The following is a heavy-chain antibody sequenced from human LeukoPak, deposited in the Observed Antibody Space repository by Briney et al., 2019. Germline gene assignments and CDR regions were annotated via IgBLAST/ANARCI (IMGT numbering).Heavy chain of an antibody. CDR1: GFTFSRYW. D-gene: IGHD3-22*01. Sequence: GGSLRLSCAASGFTFSRYWMHWVRQAPGKGLLWVSRINSDGSSTTYADSVKGRFTISRDNAKNTIYLQMNSLRAEDTAVYYCAGDNNYYDSGGYYHDYWGQGTLVTVSS. CDR3: AGDNNYYDSGGYYHDY. V-gene: IGHV3-74*01. CDR2: INSDGSST. J-gene: IGHJ4*02.